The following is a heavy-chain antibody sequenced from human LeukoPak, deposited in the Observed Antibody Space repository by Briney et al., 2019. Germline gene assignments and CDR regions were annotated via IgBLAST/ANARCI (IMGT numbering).Heavy chain of an antibody. J-gene: IGHJ4*02. V-gene: IGHV3-23*01. CDR1: GFTFSSYA. Sequence: GGSLRLSCAASGFTFSSYAMSWVRQAPGKGLEWVSAISGSGGSTYYADSVKGRFTISRDNSKNTLYLQMNSLRAEDTAVYYCAKGFPARPPPPTLVFDYWGQGTLVTVSS. CDR3: AKGFPARPPPPTLVFDY. CDR2: ISGSGGST. D-gene: IGHD6-6*01.